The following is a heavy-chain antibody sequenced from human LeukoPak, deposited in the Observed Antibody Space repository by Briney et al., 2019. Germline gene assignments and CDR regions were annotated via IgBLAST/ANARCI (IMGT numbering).Heavy chain of an antibody. V-gene: IGHV3-7*01. Sequence: GSLKPPLSASGFPFTKHLMKLVRQAPGKGLEWVANINQDGSEKFYVDSVKGRFTISRDNAKNSLYLQMNSLRAEDTAVYYCAEGTTAWGQGTLVTVSS. CDR3: AEGTTA. J-gene: IGHJ5*02. CDR1: GFPFTKHL. CDR2: INQDGSEK. D-gene: IGHD2/OR15-2a*01.